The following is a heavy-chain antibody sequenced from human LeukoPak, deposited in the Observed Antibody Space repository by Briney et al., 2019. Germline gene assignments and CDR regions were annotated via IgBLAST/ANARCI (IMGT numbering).Heavy chain of an antibody. CDR3: ARDWDELRDFDWFDWFDP. CDR2: IYLSGST. Sequence: PSETLSLTCTVSGYSISSGYYWSWIRQPAGKGLEWIGRIYLSGSTSYNPSLKSRVTMSVDTSKNQFSLKLISVTAADTAVYYCARDWDELRDFDWFDWFDPWGQGTLVTVSS. J-gene: IGHJ5*02. CDR1: GYSISSGYY. D-gene: IGHD3-9*01. V-gene: IGHV4-4*07.